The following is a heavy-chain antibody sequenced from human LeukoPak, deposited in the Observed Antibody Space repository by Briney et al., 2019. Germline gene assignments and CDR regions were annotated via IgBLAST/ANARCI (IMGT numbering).Heavy chain of an antibody. Sequence: GGSLRLSCAASGFTFSNYAMTWVRQAPGKGLDWVSAISGSGATTYNADSAKGRFTISRDNSKNTLYLQMNSLRAEDTAVYYCAKVPINYYDSSGSYGYFDYWGQGTLVTVSS. D-gene: IGHD3-22*01. CDR2: ISGSGATT. V-gene: IGHV3-23*01. J-gene: IGHJ4*02. CDR1: GFTFSNYA. CDR3: AKVPINYYDSSGSYGYFDY.